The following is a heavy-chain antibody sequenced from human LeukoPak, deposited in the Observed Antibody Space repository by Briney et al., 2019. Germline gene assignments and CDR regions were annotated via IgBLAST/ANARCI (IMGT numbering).Heavy chain of an antibody. Sequence: GRSLRLSCAASGFTISVYGMHWVRQAPGKGLEWVAVIWHDGTNKYYADSVKGRFTISRDNSKNTLYLQMNSLRAEDTAVYYCARAVGPFDYWGQGTLVTVFS. CDR1: GFTISVYG. V-gene: IGHV3-33*01. CDR2: IWHDGTNK. J-gene: IGHJ4*02. CDR3: ARAVGPFDY.